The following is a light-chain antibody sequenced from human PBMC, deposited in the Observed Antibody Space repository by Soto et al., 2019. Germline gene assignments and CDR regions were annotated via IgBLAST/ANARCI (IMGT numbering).Light chain of an antibody. CDR2: GAS. Sequence: EMVLAQSPGTLSLSAVQRATHTSRASQSVNPSHLAWYRQKPGQAPRLLIYGASSRATGIPDRFSGSGSGTDFTLTISRLEPEDFAVYYCQEYGSPPRTFGQGTKV. V-gene: IGKV3-20*01. CDR1: QSVNPSH. CDR3: QEYGSPPRT. J-gene: IGKJ1*01.